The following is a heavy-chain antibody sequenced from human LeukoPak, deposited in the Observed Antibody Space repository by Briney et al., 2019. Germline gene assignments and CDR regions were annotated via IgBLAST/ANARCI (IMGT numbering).Heavy chain of an antibody. CDR3: AKDLHYGSADY. Sequence: GGSLRLSCAASGFTFSSYWIHWGRQDPGKGLVWVSHINNDGSITNYADSVKGRFTSSRDNAKNTLYLQMTSLRAEDTAVYYCAKDLHYGSADYWGQGTLVTVSS. V-gene: IGHV3-74*01. J-gene: IGHJ4*02. CDR2: INNDGSIT. CDR1: GFTFSSYW. D-gene: IGHD3-10*01.